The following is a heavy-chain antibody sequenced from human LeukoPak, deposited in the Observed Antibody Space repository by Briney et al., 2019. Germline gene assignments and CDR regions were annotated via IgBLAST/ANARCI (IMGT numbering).Heavy chain of an antibody. J-gene: IGHJ6*03. CDR2: ISADNGNT. V-gene: IGHV1-18*01. D-gene: IGHD5-24*01. CDR1: GYTFIRYG. Sequence: ASVKVSCKASGYTFIRYGISWVRQAPGQGLEWMGWISADNGNTNYAQKLQGRVTMTTDTSTSTAYMELRSLRSDDTAVYYCARDGRWRWLTGYMDVWGKGTTVTVSS. CDR3: ARDGRWRWLTGYMDV.